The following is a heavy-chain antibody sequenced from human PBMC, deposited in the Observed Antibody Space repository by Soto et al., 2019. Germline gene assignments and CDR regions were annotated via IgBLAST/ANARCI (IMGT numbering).Heavy chain of an antibody. V-gene: IGHV3-30*18. CDR2: ISYDGSNK. CDR1: GFTFSSYG. CDR3: AKDDDSSGTYYYYGMDV. D-gene: IGHD3-22*01. J-gene: IGHJ6*02. Sequence: QVQLVESGGGVVQPGRSLRLSCAASGFTFSSYGMHWVRQAPGKGLEWVAVISYDGSNKYYADSVKGRFTISRDNSKNMLYLQMNSLRAEDTAVYYCAKDDDSSGTYYYYGMDVWGQGTTVTVSS.